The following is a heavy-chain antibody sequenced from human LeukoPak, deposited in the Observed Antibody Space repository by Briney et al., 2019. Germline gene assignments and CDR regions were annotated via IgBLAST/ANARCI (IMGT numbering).Heavy chain of an antibody. CDR3: ARGRNWQTFYHYYMDV. CDR2: ISHGGVT. D-gene: IGHD1-14*01. J-gene: IGHJ6*03. Sequence: SETLSLTCGVSGGSFSGHYWTWLRQTPGKGLEWMGEISHGGVTNYNPSLKSRVSISIDTSTNEISLDMSSVTAADTGIYYCARGRNWQTFYHYYMDVWGKGATVTVS. V-gene: IGHV4-34*01. CDR1: GGSFSGHY.